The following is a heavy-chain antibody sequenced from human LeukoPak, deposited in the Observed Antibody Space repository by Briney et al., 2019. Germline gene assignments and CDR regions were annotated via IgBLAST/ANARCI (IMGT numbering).Heavy chain of an antibody. V-gene: IGHV3-64*04. D-gene: IGHD3-16*02. Sequence: GGSLRLSCVASGFTFSNYAMQWVREAPGKGLEYVSAISDSGGSRYYENSVKGRFTISRDNAKSSLFLQMNSLRAEDTAVYYCARDSSPGYYDYVWGTYPRYWGQGTLVTVSS. CDR2: ISDSGGSR. CDR1: GFTFSNYA. J-gene: IGHJ4*02. CDR3: ARDSSPGYYDYVWGTYPRY.